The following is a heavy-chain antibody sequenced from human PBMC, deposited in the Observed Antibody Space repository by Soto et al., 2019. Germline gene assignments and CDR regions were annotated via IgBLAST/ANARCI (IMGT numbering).Heavy chain of an antibody. D-gene: IGHD3-16*01. Sequence: EVQLLESGGGLVQPGGSLRLSCAGSGFTFINYAMNWVRQVPGKGLEWVSSISGGGDAAFFPGSVRGRFTISRDNSKNTVTLQMNSLGVDDTAVYYCARKILGSTSRPNYWYFDVWGRGTLVTVSS. CDR2: ISGGGDAA. CDR1: GFTFINYA. V-gene: IGHV3-23*01. CDR3: ARKILGSTSRPNYWYFDV. J-gene: IGHJ2*01.